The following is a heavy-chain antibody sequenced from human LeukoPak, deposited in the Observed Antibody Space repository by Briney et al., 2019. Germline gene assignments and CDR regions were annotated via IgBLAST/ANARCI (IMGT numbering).Heavy chain of an antibody. CDR2: INSDGRST. CDR1: GFTFSNYW. Sequence: GGSLRLSCAASGFTFSNYWMHWVRQAPGKGLVWVSRINSDGRSTNYADSVKGRFTISRDNAKNTLYLQMNSLRAEDTAVYYCARGADSGYSSDNWGQGTVVSVSS. V-gene: IGHV3-74*01. CDR3: ARGADSGYSSDN. J-gene: IGHJ4*02. D-gene: IGHD3-9*01.